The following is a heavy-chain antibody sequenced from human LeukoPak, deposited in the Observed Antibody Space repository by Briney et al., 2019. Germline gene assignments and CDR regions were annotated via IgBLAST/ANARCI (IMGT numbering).Heavy chain of an antibody. J-gene: IGHJ5*02. Sequence: PSETLSLTCTVSGGSISSYYWSWIRQPAGKGLEWIGRIYTSGSTNYNPSLKSRVTMSVDTSKNQFSLKLSSVTAADTAVYYCARDAGYCSSTSCRFPNWFDPWGQGTPVTVPS. CDR3: ARDAGYCSSTSCRFPNWFDP. V-gene: IGHV4-4*07. CDR2: IYTSGST. D-gene: IGHD2-2*01. CDR1: GGSISSYY.